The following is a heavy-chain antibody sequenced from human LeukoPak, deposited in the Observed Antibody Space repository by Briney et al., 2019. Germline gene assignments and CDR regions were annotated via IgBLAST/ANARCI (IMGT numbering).Heavy chain of an antibody. Sequence: ASVEVSCKASGYTFTSYGISWVRQAPGQGPEWMGWISAYNGNTNYAQKLQGRVTMTTDTSTSTAYMELRSLRSDDTAVYYCARLPQKYDILTGYQNLYYFDYWGQGTLVTVSS. CDR1: GYTFTSYG. CDR2: ISAYNGNT. D-gene: IGHD3-9*01. J-gene: IGHJ4*02. CDR3: ARLPQKYDILTGYQNLYYFDY. V-gene: IGHV1-18*01.